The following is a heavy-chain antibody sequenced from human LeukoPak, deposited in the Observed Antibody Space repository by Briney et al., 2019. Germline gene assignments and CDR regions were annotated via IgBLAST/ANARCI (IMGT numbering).Heavy chain of an antibody. D-gene: IGHD6-19*01. V-gene: IGHV3-49*04. Sequence: GGSLRLSCTASGFTFSDYAMTWVRQAPGKGLQWVGFIRNKANGGTADYAASVKGRFTISRDDSKTIAYLQMNSLKTEDTAVYFCSRAYSTGWLGINDYWGQGVLVAVSS. CDR3: SRAYSTGWLGINDY. CDR2: IRNKANGGTA. J-gene: IGHJ4*02. CDR1: GFTFSDYA.